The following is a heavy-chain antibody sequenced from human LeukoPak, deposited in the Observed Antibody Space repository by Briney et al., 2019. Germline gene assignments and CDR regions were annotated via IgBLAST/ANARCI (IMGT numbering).Heavy chain of an antibody. CDR3: AKRGPGPVAGSYDF. Sequence: GGSLRLSCVGSGFTFSDYAMNWVRQTPGKGLEWISSLGARGDIFYADSVQGRFTISRDNSNNAAHLQMNSLRPEDTAIYYCAKRGPGPVAGSYDFWSQGTLVTVSS. J-gene: IGHJ4*02. CDR1: GFTFSDYA. D-gene: IGHD6-19*01. V-gene: IGHV3-23*01. CDR2: LGARGDI.